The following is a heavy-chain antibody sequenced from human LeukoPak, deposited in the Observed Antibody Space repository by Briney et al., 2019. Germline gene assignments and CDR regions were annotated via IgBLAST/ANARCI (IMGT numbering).Heavy chain of an antibody. V-gene: IGHV1-2*02. D-gene: IGHD3-10*01. Sequence: ASVKVSCKASGYTFTGYYMHWVRQAPGQGLEWMGWINPNSGGTNYAQKFQGRVTMTRDTSIRTAYMELSRLRSDDTAMYYCARYYIEGRCFDYWGQGTLVTVSS. CDR3: ARYYIEGRCFDY. CDR1: GYTFTGYY. J-gene: IGHJ4*02. CDR2: INPNSGGT.